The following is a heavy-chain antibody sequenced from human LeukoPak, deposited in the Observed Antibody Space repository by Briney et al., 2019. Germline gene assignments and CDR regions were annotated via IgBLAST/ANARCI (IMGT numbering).Heavy chain of an antibody. CDR3: ARGVGYFGY. J-gene: IGHJ4*02. Sequence: SETLSLTCTVSGGSISSSNYYWGWIRQPPGKGLEWIGSIYYSGSTHYNPSLKSRVTISIDTSKNQFSLKLSSVTAADTAVYYCARGVGYFGYWGQGTLVTVSS. CDR2: IYYSGST. CDR1: GGSISSSNYY. V-gene: IGHV4-39*07.